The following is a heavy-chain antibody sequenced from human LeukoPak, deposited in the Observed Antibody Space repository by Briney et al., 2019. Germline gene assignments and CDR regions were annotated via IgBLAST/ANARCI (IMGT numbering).Heavy chain of an antibody. CDR1: GFSFSSYD. CDR2: IRYDGSNK. CDR3: AKDERMITFGGVIDVIDY. V-gene: IGHV3-30*02. Sequence: GGSLRLSCAASGFSFSSYDMHWVRQAPGKGLEWVAFIRYDGSNKYYADSVKGRFTISRDNSKNTLYLQMNSLRAEDTAVYYCAKDERMITFGGVIDVIDYWGQGTLVTVSS. J-gene: IGHJ4*02. D-gene: IGHD3-16*02.